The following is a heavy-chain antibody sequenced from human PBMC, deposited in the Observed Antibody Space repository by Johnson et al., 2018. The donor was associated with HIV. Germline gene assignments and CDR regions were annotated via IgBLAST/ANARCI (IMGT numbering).Heavy chain of an antibody. J-gene: IGHJ3*02. V-gene: IGHV3-13*01. CDR1: GFTFSCYD. Sequence: EMQLVESGGGLVQPGGSLRLSCAASGFTFSCYDVHWVRQATGKGLEWVSPIGTAGDTYYPGSVKGRFTISRENAKNTLFLQMNSLKTEDTAVYYCARDPHGGYCSSSSCYGGDAFDIWGQGTMVIVS. CDR3: ARDPHGGYCSSSSCYGGDAFDI. CDR2: IGTAGDT. D-gene: IGHD2-2*01.